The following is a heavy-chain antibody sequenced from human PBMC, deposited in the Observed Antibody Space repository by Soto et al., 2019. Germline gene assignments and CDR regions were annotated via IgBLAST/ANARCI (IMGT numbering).Heavy chain of an antibody. V-gene: IGHV3-15*07. D-gene: IGHD3-3*01. J-gene: IGHJ4*02. CDR2: IKSKTDGGTT. CDR3: TSREYYDFWSGYSEDFDY. Sequence: LRLSCAASGFTFSNAWMNWVRQAPGKGLEWVGRIKSKTDGGTTDYAAPVKGRFTISRDDSKNTLYLQMNSLKTEDTAVYYCTSREYYDFWSGYSEDFDYWGQGTLVIVSS. CDR1: GFTFSNAW.